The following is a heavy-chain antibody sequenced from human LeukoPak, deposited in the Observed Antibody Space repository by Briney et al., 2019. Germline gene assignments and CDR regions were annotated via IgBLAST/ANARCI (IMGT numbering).Heavy chain of an antibody. CDR1: GFTFSSYG. V-gene: IGHV3-33*06. CDR2: IWYDGSIP. CDR3: AKYRDIFPTPPDC. D-gene: IGHD3-3*02. J-gene: IGHJ4*02. Sequence: GGSLRLSCAASGFTFSSYGMHWVRQAPGKGLEEVAVIWYDGSIPYYADSVKGRFTISRDNSKNTLYLQMNSLRVEDTATYYCAKYRDIFPTPPDCWGQGALVTVSS.